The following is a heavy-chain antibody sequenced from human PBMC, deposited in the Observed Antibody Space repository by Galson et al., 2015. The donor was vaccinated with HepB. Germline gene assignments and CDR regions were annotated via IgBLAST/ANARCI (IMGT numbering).Heavy chain of an antibody. CDR1: GFTFSSYS. CDR3: ARKYCSSTSCDYYMDV. J-gene: IGHJ6*03. V-gene: IGHV3-21*01. Sequence: SLRLSCAASGFTFSSYSMNWVRQAPGKGLEWVSSISSSSSYIYYADSVKGRFTISRDNAKNSLYLQMNSLRAEDTAVHYCARKYCSSTSCDYYMDVWGKGTTVTVSS. CDR2: ISSSSSYI. D-gene: IGHD2-2*01.